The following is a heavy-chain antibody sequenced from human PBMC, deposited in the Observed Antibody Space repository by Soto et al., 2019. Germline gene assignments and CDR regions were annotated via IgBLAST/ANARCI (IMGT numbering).Heavy chain of an antibody. J-gene: IGHJ4*02. D-gene: IGHD3-3*01. Sequence: GGSLRLSCAASGFTFSSYSMNWVRQAPGKGLEWVSSISSSSSYIYYADSVKGRFTISRDNAKNSLYLQMNSLRAEDTAVYYCASDREFWSGSSSVLDYWGQGTLVTVSS. CDR1: GFTFSSYS. V-gene: IGHV3-21*01. CDR2: ISSSSSYI. CDR3: ASDREFWSGSSSVLDY.